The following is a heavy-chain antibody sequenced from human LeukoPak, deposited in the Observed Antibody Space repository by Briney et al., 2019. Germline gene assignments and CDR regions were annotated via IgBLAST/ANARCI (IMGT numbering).Heavy chain of an antibody. J-gene: IGHJ6*02. V-gene: IGHV3-30*04. CDR2: ISYDGSNK. D-gene: IGHD1-26*01. CDR1: GFTFSSYA. Sequence: GGSLRLSCAASGFTFSSYAMSWVRQAPGKGLEWVAVISYDGSNKYLAGSVKGRFTISRDNSKNTLYLQMNSLRVEDTAVYYCARGGREIYYYYYGMDVWGQGTTVTVSS. CDR3: ARGGREIYYYYYGMDV.